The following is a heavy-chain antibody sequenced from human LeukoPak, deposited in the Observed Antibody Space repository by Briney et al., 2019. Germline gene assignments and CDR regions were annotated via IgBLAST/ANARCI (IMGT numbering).Heavy chain of an antibody. CDR2: ISSKGDNI. V-gene: IGHV3-64*01. J-gene: IGHJ6*04. Sequence: GGSLRLSCAGSGFTFSSYAIHWVRQAPGKGLEYVSTISSKGDNIFYANSVKGRFTISRDNSKNTVYLQMGSLRAEDMAVYYCGRVRISSARGYMDVWGKGTTVAVSS. D-gene: IGHD6-25*01. CDR1: GFTFSSYA. CDR3: GRVRISSARGYMDV.